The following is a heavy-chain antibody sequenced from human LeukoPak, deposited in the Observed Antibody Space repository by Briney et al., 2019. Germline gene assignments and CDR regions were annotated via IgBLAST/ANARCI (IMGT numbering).Heavy chain of an antibody. D-gene: IGHD3-3*01. Sequence: SETLSLTCTVSGGSISSYYWSWIRQPPGKGLEWIGYIYYSGSTNYNPSLKSRVTISVDTSKNQFSLKLSSVTAADTAVYYCASVTIFGASDAFDIWGQGTMVTVSS. CDR2: IYYSGST. J-gene: IGHJ3*02. V-gene: IGHV4-59*01. CDR1: GGSISSYY. CDR3: ASVTIFGASDAFDI.